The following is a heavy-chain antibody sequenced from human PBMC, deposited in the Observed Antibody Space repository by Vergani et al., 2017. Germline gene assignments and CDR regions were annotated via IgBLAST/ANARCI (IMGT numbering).Heavy chain of an antibody. J-gene: IGHJ4*02. CDR2: IYSGGST. Sequence: QVQLVESGGGVVQPGRSLRLSCAASGFTFSSYAMHWVRQAPGKGLEWVAVIYSGGSTYYADSVKGRFTISRHNSKNTLYLQMNSLRAEDTAVYYCARQGRYYYDSSGYYVLGYWGQGTLVTVSS. V-gene: IGHV3-30*14. CDR1: GFTFSSYA. D-gene: IGHD3-22*01. CDR3: ARQGRYYYDSSGYYVLGY.